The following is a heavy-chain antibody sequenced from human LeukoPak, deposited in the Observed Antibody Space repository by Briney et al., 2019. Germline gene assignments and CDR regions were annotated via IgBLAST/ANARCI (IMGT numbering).Heavy chain of an antibody. CDR1: GFTFSSYA. Sequence: TGGSLRLSCAASGFTFSSYAMSWVRQAPGKGLEWVSAISGSGGSTYYADSVKGRFTTSRDNSKNTLYLQMNSLRAEDTAVYYCARYYDSSGYYPRYYYYYMDVWGKGTTVTVSS. D-gene: IGHD3-22*01. CDR3: ARYYDSSGYYPRYYYYYMDV. CDR2: ISGSGGST. J-gene: IGHJ6*03. V-gene: IGHV3-23*01.